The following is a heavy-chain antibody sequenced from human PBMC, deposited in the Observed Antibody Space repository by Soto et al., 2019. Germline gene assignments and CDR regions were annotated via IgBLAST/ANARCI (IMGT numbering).Heavy chain of an antibody. D-gene: IGHD6-13*01. CDR1: GFIFSNYA. Sequence: EVQLLESGGDLVQPGGSLRLSCAASGFIFSNYAMTWVRQAPGKGLEWVSGISVSGAGTYYADSVKGRFTISRDNSKNTLYLQMNILRAEDTAVYYCAKYRAEAETSALDYWGQAALVTVSS. CDR2: ISVSGAGT. V-gene: IGHV3-23*01. J-gene: IGHJ4*02. CDR3: AKYRAEAETSALDY.